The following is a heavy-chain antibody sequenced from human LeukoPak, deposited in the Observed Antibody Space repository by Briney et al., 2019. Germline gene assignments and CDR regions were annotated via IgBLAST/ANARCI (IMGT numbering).Heavy chain of an antibody. D-gene: IGHD3-10*01. J-gene: IGHJ6*03. CDR2: INHSGST. V-gene: IGHV4-34*01. Sequence: SETLSLTCAVYGGSFSGYYWSWIRQPPGKGLEWIGEINHSGSTNYNPSLKSRVTISVDTSKNQFSLKLSSVTAADTAVYYCARGKWFGELFGYYYYYMDVWGKGTTVTVSS. CDR3: ARGKWFGELFGYYYYYMDV. CDR1: GGSFSGYY.